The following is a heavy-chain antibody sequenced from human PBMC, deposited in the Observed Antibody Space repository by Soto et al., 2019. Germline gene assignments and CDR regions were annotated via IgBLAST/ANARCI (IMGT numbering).Heavy chain of an antibody. J-gene: IGHJ5*02. D-gene: IGHD3-3*01. CDR2: INPNSGGT. V-gene: IGHV1-2*04. CDR1: GYTFTGYY. Sequence: QVQLVQSGAEVKKPGASVKVSCKASGYTFTGYYMHWVRQAPGQGLEWMGWINPNSGGTNYAQKFQGWVTMTRDTSISTAYMELSRLRSDDTAVYYCARGRGLIGVERYDWFDPWGQGTLVTVSS. CDR3: ARGRGLIGVERYDWFDP.